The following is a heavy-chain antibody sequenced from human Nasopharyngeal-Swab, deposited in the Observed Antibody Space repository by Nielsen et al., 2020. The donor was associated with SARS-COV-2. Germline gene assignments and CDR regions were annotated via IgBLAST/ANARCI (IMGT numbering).Heavy chain of an antibody. Sequence: SETLSLTCAVYGGSFSGYYWSWIRQPPGKGLEWIGEINHSGSTNYNPSLKSRVTISVDTSKSQFSLKLSSVTAADTAVYYCARGVPKWQWLPKRYYYMDVWGKGTTVTVSS. D-gene: IGHD6-19*01. J-gene: IGHJ6*03. CDR1: GGSFSGYY. CDR2: INHSGST. CDR3: ARGVPKWQWLPKRYYYMDV. V-gene: IGHV4-34*01.